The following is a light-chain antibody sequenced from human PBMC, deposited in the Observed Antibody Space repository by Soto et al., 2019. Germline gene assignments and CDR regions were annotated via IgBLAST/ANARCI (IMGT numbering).Light chain of an antibody. CDR1: RTDIGNYNL. CDR2: ESN. Sequence: QSVLTQPASVSGSPGQSITISCTGTRTDIGNYNLVSWYQQHPGKAPRLIIYESNKRPSGVSSRFSGSKSGNTASLTISGLQPEDEGSYYCSSFAGSGTLVVFGGGTKVTVL. CDR3: SSFAGSGTLVV. V-gene: IGLV2-23*01. J-gene: IGLJ2*01.